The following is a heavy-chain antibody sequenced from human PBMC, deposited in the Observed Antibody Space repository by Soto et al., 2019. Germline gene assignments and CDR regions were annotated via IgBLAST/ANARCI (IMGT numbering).Heavy chain of an antibody. D-gene: IGHD4-17*01. CDR2: MNPNSGNT. Sequence: GASVKVSCKASGYTFTSYDINWVRQATGQGLEWMGWMNPNSGNTGYAQKFQGRVTMTRNTSISTAYMELSGLRYEDTAVYYCARGSGDVYYYYGMDVWGQGTTVTVSS. J-gene: IGHJ6*02. CDR1: GYTFTSYD. V-gene: IGHV1-8*01. CDR3: ARGSGDVYYYYGMDV.